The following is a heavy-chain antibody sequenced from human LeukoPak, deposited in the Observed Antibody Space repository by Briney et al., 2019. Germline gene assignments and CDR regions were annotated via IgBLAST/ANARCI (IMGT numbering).Heavy chain of an antibody. J-gene: IGHJ3*02. Sequence: PSETLSLTRTVSGGSLSSYYWSWIRQPPGKGLEWIGYIYYSGSTNYNPSLKSRVTISVDTSKNQFSLKLSSVTAADTAVYSCARDRKYYYDSSGYYNAFDIWGQGTMVTVSS. D-gene: IGHD3-22*01. CDR1: GGSLSSYY. CDR2: IYYSGST. CDR3: ARDRKYYYDSSGYYNAFDI. V-gene: IGHV4-59*01.